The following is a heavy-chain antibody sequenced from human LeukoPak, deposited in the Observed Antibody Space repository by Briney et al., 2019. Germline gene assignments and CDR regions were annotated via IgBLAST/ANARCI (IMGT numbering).Heavy chain of an antibody. CDR1: GYSFIVYG. D-gene: IGHD6-13*01. CDR3: ARDTSDSWYDIFGDY. J-gene: IGHJ4*02. V-gene: IGHV1-18*01. CDR2: ISGNTTNT. Sequence: GASVKVSCKASGYSFIVYGISWVRQAPGQGLEWMGWISGNTTNTDYSEKFQGRVTMTKDTSTTTAYLELRGLRSDDTAMYYCARDTSDSWYDIFGDYWGQGTLVTVSS.